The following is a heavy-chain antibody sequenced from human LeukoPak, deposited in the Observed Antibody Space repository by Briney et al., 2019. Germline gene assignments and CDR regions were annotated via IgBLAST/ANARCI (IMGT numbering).Heavy chain of an antibody. J-gene: IGHJ4*02. CDR3: ASSPAKDFDY. Sequence: PSETLSLTCAVYGGSFGGYYWSWIRQPPGKGLEWIGEINHSGSTNYNPSLKSRVTISVDTSKNQFSLKLSSVTAADTAVYYCASSPAKDFDYWGQGTLVTVSS. CDR1: GGSFGGYY. V-gene: IGHV4-34*01. CDR2: INHSGST.